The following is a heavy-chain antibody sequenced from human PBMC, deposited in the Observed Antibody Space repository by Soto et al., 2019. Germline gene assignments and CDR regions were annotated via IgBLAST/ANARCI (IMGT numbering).Heavy chain of an antibody. V-gene: IGHV3-30*18. CDR3: AKVSSAADLTFFDY. J-gene: IGHJ4*02. CDR2: ISYDGSNK. Sequence: GPSLRLSCAVSVFTFSSYGMHWVRQAPGKGLEWVAVISYDGSNKYYADSVKGRFTISRDNSKNTLYLQMNSLRAEDTAVYYCAKVSSAADLTFFDYWGQGTLVTVSS. CDR1: VFTFSSYG. D-gene: IGHD6-13*01.